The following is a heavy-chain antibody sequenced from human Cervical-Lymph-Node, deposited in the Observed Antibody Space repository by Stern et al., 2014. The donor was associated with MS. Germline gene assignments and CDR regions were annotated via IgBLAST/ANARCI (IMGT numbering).Heavy chain of an antibody. Sequence: ESGPTLVKPTQTLTLTCTFSGFSLTTTGVAVGWIRQPPGKALEWLGVIFWDDDKDYSPSLENRLTITKDTSKNQVVLTMTNVDPVDTATYYCAHRRRYYDVDAYQNWFEPWGQGTLVTVSS. CDR2: IFWDDDK. V-gene: IGHV2-5*02. CDR1: GFSLTTTGVA. J-gene: IGHJ5*02. D-gene: IGHD3-22*01. CDR3: AHRRRYYDVDAYQNWFEP.